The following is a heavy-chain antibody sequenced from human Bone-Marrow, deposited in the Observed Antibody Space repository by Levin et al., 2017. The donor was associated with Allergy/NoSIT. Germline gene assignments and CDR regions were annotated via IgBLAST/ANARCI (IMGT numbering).Heavy chain of an antibody. CDR1: GFTFAGYA. D-gene: IGHD6-19*01. Sequence: GESLKISCAGSGFTFAGYAMTWVRQAPGKGLEWVSAISDIGGTTYYADSVKGRFTISRDNSRNTLYLQMNSLRAEDTAVYYCAKDIQGSRGWYGVDWGQGTLVTVSS. J-gene: IGHJ4*02. V-gene: IGHV3-23*01. CDR3: AKDIQGSRGWYGVD. CDR2: ISDIGGTT.